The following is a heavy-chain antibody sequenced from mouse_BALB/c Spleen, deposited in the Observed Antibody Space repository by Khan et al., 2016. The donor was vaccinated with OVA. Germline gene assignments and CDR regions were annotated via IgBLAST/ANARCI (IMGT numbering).Heavy chain of an antibody. V-gene: IGHV3-2*02. CDR1: GFSITSGYV. CDR2: ISYSGST. Sequence: VQLQQSGPGLVNPSQSLSLTCTVTGFSITSGYVWNWLRQFPGNKLEWMGYISYSGSTYYNPSLKSRISISRDTSKNKFFLQLKTVTKEDTAKYYSARTARIKYWGQGTTLTVSS. J-gene: IGHJ2*01. D-gene: IGHD1-2*01. CDR3: ARTARIKY.